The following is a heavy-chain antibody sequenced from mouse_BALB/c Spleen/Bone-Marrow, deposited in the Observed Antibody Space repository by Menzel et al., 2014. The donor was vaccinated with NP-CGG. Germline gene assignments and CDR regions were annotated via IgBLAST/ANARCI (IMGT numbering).Heavy chain of an antibody. CDR3: ARPIFL. V-gene: IGHV14-3*02. CDR2: IDPANGST. J-gene: IGHJ4*01. Sequence: EVKLMESGAELVKPGASVKLSCTASGFNIKDTYMHWVKQRPEQGLEWIGRIDPANGSTKYDPKFQGKATITADTSSNTAYLQLSSLTSEDTAVYYCARPIFLWGQGTSVTVSS. CDR1: GFNIKDTY.